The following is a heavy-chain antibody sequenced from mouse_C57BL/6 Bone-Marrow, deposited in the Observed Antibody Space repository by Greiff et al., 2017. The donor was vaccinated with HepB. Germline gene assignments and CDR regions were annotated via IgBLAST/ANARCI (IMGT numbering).Heavy chain of an antibody. CDR1: GYSITSGYY. CDR3: ARGGDSTVVLDY. CDR2: ISYDGSN. D-gene: IGHD1-1*01. J-gene: IGHJ2*01. V-gene: IGHV3-6*01. Sequence: VQLKESGPGLVKPSQSLSLTCSVTGYSITSGYYWNWIRQFPGNKLEWMGYISYDGSNNYNPSLKNRISITRDTSKNQFFLKLNSVTTEDTASYYCARGGDSTVVLDYWGQGTTLTVSS.